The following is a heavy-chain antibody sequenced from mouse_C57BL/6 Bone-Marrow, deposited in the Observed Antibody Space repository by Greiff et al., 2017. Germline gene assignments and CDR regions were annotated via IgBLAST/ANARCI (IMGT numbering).Heavy chain of an antibody. Sequence: EVQVEESGGGLVLPGGSMKLSCVASGFTFSNYWMNWVRQSPEQGLEWVAQISSKADNYASHYAESVKGRFTISRDDSKSSVHLQMNNLRAEDTGIDYCTGDGGSYWYFDVWGKGTTVTVSS. J-gene: IGHJ1*03. CDR3: TGDGGSYWYFDV. V-gene: IGHV6-3*01. D-gene: IGHD1-1*02. CDR2: ISSKADNYAS. CDR1: GFTFSNYW.